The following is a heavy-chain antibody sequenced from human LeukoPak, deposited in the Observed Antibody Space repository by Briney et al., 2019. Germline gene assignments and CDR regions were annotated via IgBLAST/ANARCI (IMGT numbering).Heavy chain of an antibody. CDR2: IYYSGST. CDR1: GGSISSSSYY. CDR3: ARDVSGVSSVVEFDY. J-gene: IGHJ4*02. D-gene: IGHD3-3*01. Sequence: PSETLSLTCTVSGGSISSSSYYWGWIRQPPGKGLEWIGSIYYSGSTYYNPSLKSRVTISVDTSKSQFSLKLSSVTAADTAVYYCARDVSGVSSVVEFDYWGQGTLVTVSS. V-gene: IGHV4-39*07.